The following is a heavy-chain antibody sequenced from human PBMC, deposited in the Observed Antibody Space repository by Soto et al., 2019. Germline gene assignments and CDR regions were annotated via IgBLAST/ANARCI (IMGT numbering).Heavy chain of an antibody. D-gene: IGHD3-10*01. CDR2: INSDGSST. Sequence: GGSLRLCCAASGFTFSSYWMHWVRQAPGKGLVWVSRINSDGSSTSYADSVKGRFTISRDNAKNTLYLQMNSLRAEDTAVYYCARTGSYSNYYYYYGMDVWGQGTTVTVSS. V-gene: IGHV3-74*01. CDR3: ARTGSYSNYYYYYGMDV. CDR1: GFTFSSYW. J-gene: IGHJ6*02.